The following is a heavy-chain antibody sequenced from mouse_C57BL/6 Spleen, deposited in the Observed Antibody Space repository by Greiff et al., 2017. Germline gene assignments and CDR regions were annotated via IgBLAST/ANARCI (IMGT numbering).Heavy chain of an antibody. CDR1: GYTFTSYW. J-gene: IGHJ4*01. CDR3: ARRITTVVATNAMDY. CDR2: INPSNGGT. V-gene: IGHV1-53*01. Sequence: QVQLQQPGTELVKPGASVKLSCKASGYTFTSYWMHWVKQRPGQGLEWIGNINPSNGGTNYNEKFKSKATLTVDKSSSTAYLQLSSRTSSDSAVYYCARRITTVVATNAMDYWGQGTSVTVSS. D-gene: IGHD1-1*01.